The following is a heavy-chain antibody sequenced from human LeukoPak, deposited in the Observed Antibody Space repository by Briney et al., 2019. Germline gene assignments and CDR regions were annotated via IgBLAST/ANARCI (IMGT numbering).Heavy chain of an antibody. CDR3: ARDSGDYFFDY. Sequence: GGSLRLSCAASGFTFSSYWMHWVRQAPGKGLVWVSRISNDGSTTTYADSVKGRFTISRDNAKNTLYLQMNSLRAEDTVVYYCARDSGDYFFDYWGQGTLVTVSS. CDR1: GFTFSSYW. J-gene: IGHJ4*02. V-gene: IGHV3-74*01. CDR2: ISNDGSTT. D-gene: IGHD2-21*02.